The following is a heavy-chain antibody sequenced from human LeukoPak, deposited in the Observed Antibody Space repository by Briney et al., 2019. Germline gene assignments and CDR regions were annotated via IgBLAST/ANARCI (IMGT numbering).Heavy chain of an antibody. D-gene: IGHD6-19*01. CDR2: INPNSGGT. Sequence: GASVKVSCKASGYTFTGYYMHWVRQAPGQGLEWMGRINPNSGGTNYAQKFQGRVTMTRDTSISTAYMELSRLRSDDTAVYYCARSGSNGWYERDYWGQGTLVTVSS. V-gene: IGHV1-2*06. J-gene: IGHJ4*02. CDR3: ARSGSNGWYERDY. CDR1: GYTFTGYY.